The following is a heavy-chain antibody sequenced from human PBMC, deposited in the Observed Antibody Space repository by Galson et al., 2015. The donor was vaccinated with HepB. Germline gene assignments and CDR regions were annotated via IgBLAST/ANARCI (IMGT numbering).Heavy chain of an antibody. CDR3: AMDSSGLFDY. Sequence: SLRLSCAASGFTFSSYSMNWVRQAPGKGLEWVSSISSSSSYIYYADSMKGRFTISRDNAKNSLYLQMNSLRAEDTAVYYCAMDSSGLFDYWGQGTLVTVSS. J-gene: IGHJ4*02. D-gene: IGHD6-19*01. V-gene: IGHV3-21*01. CDR2: ISSSSSYI. CDR1: GFTFSSYS.